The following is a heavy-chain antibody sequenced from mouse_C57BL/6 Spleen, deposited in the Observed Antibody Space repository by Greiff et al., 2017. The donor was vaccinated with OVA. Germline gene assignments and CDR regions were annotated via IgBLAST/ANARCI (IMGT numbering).Heavy chain of an antibody. J-gene: IGHJ2*01. D-gene: IGHD2-1*01. CDR1: GFTFSSYT. CDR2: ISGGGGNT. Sequence: EVQLVESGGGLVKPGGSLKLSCAASGFTFSSYTMSWVRQTPEKRLEWVATISGGGGNTYYPDSVKGRFTISRDNAKNTLYLQMSSLRSEDTALYYCARLGGNFYLDYWGQGTTLTVSS. CDR3: ARLGGNFYLDY. V-gene: IGHV5-9*01.